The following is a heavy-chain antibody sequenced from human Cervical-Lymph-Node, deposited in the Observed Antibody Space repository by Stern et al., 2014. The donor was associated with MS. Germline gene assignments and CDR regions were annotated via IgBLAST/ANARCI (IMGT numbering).Heavy chain of an antibody. V-gene: IGHV1-69*01. CDR1: GDTLSTLA. J-gene: IGHJ6*02. CDR2: IIPIFGTA. D-gene: IGHD1-1*01. Sequence: DQLVESGAEVKKPGSSVKVSCKASGDTLSTLAISWVRQAPGQGLEWMGGIIPIFGTANYGEKFQGRVTITADESTSTAYMELSSLRSEDTALYYCARDNNDNGMDVWGQGTTVTVSS. CDR3: ARDNNDNGMDV.